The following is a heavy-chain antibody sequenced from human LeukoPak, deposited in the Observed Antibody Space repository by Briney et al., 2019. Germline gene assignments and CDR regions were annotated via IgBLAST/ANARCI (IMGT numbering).Heavy chain of an antibody. CDR1: GFTFSTYS. CDR2: IKQDGSEK. V-gene: IGHV3-7*01. D-gene: IGHD2-2*01. J-gene: IGHJ5*02. Sequence: GGSLRLSCAASGFTFSTYSMSWVRQAPGKGLEWVANIKQDGSEKYYVDPVKGRFTISRDNAKNSLYLQMNSLRAEDTAVCYCARDLCSSTSCRYNWFDPWGQGTLVTVSS. CDR3: ARDLCSSTSCRYNWFDP.